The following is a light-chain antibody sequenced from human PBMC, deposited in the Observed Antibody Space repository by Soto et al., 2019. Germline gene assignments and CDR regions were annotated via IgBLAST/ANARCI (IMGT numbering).Light chain of an antibody. CDR2: EVS. V-gene: IGLV2-14*01. Sequence: QSALTQPTSVSGSPGQSITISCTGTSSDVGGYIYVSWYQQHPGKAPKLMIYEVSNRPSGVSNRFSGSKSGNTASLTISGLQAEDEADYYCSSYTSSSTNVVFGGGTKLTVL. J-gene: IGLJ2*01. CDR3: SSYTSSSTNVV. CDR1: SSDVGGYIY.